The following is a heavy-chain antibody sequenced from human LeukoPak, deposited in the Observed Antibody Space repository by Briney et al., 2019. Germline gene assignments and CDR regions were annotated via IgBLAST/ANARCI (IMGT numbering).Heavy chain of an antibody. V-gene: IGHV3-69-1*01. Sequence: GGSLRLSCVASGFTFTDHPMNWVRQAPGKGLEWISYIGGDGIAFYADSVKGRFTISRDNAKNSLYLQMSNLRAEDTAVYFCARGGGLDVWGQGATVTVSS. CDR3: ARGGGLDV. D-gene: IGHD3-16*01. CDR1: GFTFTDHP. J-gene: IGHJ6*02. CDR2: IGGDGIA.